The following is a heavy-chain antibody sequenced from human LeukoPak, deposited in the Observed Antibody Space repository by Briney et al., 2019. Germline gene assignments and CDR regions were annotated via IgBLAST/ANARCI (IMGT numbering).Heavy chain of an antibody. V-gene: IGHV1-69*13. CDR2: IIPIFGTA. CDR3: ASCRDIVVVPAANDLDY. Sequence: ASVKVSXKASGGTFSSYAISWVRQAPGQGLEWMGGIIPIFGTANYAQKFQGRVTITADESTSTAYMELSSLRSEDTAVYYCASCRDIVVVPAANDLDYWGQGTLVTVSS. J-gene: IGHJ4*02. CDR1: GGTFSSYA. D-gene: IGHD2-2*01.